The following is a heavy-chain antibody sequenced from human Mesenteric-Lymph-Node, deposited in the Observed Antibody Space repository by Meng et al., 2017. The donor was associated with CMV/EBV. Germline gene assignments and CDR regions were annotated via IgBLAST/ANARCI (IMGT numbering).Heavy chain of an antibody. Sequence: GESLKISCKVSGFTFGNYWMSWVRQAPGKGLEWVANIKQDGSEKYYVDSVKGRFTISRDNAKNSLYLQMNSLRAEDTAVYYCARERHFDSRDRVRHAFDIWAKGQWSPSPQ. D-gene: IGHD3-22*01. CDR1: GFTFGNYW. J-gene: IGHJ3*02. V-gene: IGHV3-7*01. CDR2: IKQDGSEK. CDR3: ARERHFDSRDRVRHAFDI.